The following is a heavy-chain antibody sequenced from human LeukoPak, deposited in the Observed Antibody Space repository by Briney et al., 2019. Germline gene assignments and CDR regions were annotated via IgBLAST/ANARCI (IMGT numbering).Heavy chain of an antibody. J-gene: IGHJ4*02. CDR2: ISYDGSNK. D-gene: IGHD2-15*01. V-gene: IGHV3-30*03. CDR3: ATLSMSRRRGDFDY. Sequence: GGSLRLSCAASGFTFSSYAMHWVRQAPGKGLEWVAVISYDGSNKYYADSVEGRFTISRDNSKNTLYLQMNSLRAEDTAVYYCATLSMSRRRGDFDYWGQGTLVTVSS. CDR1: GFTFSSYA.